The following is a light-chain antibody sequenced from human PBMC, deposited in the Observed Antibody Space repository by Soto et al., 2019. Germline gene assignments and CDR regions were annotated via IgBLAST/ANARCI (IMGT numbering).Light chain of an antibody. CDR1: QSVNTF. V-gene: IGKV3-11*01. CDR2: DTS. J-gene: IGKJ4*01. CDR3: QQRSNWPLT. Sequence: EIVLTQSPATLSLSPGERATLSCRASQSVNTFLVWYQQKPGHSPSLLIYDTSFRATGIPTRFSGSGSGTGFSLTISSLEPEDFAIYYCQQRSNWPLTFGGGTKVEIK.